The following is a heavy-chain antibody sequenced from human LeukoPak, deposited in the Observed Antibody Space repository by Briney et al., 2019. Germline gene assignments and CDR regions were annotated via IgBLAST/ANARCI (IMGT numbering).Heavy chain of an antibody. V-gene: IGHV1-2*02. J-gene: IGHJ3*02. CDR1: GYSFSGYY. CDR3: ARGRFNYFDSNGHDAFDI. CDR2: INPNTGGT. Sequence: GASVKVSCEASGYSFSGYYMHWVRQAPGQGLEWMGWINPNTGGTNYAQRFQDRVYMTRDTSISTAYMDLSRLRSDDTAVYYCARGRFNYFDSNGHDAFDIWGQGTMVTASS. D-gene: IGHD3-22*01.